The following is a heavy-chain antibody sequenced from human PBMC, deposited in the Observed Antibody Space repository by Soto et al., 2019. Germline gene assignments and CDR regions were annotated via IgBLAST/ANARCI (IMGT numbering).Heavy chain of an antibody. CDR1: GFTFSSYD. V-gene: IGHV3-13*01. Sequence: GSLRLSCAASGFTFSSYDMHWVRQATGKGLEWVSAIGTAGDTYYPGSVKGRFTISRENAKNSLYLQMNRLRAGDTAVYYCARARFPYGMDVWGQGTTVTVSS. J-gene: IGHJ6*02. D-gene: IGHD3-16*01. CDR2: IGTAGDT. CDR3: ARARFPYGMDV.